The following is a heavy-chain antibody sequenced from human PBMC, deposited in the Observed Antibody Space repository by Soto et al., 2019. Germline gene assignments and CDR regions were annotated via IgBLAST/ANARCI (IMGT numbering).Heavy chain of an antibody. D-gene: IGHD3-10*01. V-gene: IGHV1-69*02. CDR1: GGTFSSYT. Sequence: VASVKVSCKASGGTFSSYTISWVRQAPGQGLEWMGRIIPILGIANYAQKFQGRVTITADKSTSTAYMELSSLRSEDTAVYYCARAGYYYGSGSTTAGAFDIWGQGTMVTVSS. J-gene: IGHJ3*02. CDR3: ARAGYYYGSGSTTAGAFDI. CDR2: IIPILGIA.